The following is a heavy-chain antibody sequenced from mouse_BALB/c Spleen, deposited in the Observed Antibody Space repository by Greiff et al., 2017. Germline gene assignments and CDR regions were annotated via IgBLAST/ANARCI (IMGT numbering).Heavy chain of an antibody. CDR2: ISRGSSTI. V-gene: IGHV5-17*02. J-gene: IGHJ3*01. CDR3: ARSYYGNSWFAY. CDR1: GFTFSSFG. Sequence: EVKLMESGGGLVQPGGSRKLSCAASGFTFSSFGMHWVRQAPEKGLEWVAYISRGSSTIYYADTVKGRFTISRDNPKNTLFLQMTSLRSEDTAMYYCARSYYGNSWFAYWGQGTLVTVSA. D-gene: IGHD2-10*01.